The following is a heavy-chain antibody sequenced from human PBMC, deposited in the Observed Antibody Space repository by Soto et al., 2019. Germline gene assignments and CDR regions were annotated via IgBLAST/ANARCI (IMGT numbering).Heavy chain of an antibody. CDR2: ISPYNDQT. V-gene: IGHV1-18*01. J-gene: IGHJ6*04. CDR3: GWGGYFDDVCRKLSHYGVDV. Sequence: QVQLVQSASEVMKPGASVKVSCKASGYTFIRYGITWVRQAPGQRLEWMGWISPYNDQTIYAQKLQGRVTMTADTSVRSVDMHLRGVKADDTAVYYGGWGGYFDDVCRKLSHYGVDVWGEGTSVTVCS. D-gene: IGHD1-26*01. CDR1: GYTFIRYG.